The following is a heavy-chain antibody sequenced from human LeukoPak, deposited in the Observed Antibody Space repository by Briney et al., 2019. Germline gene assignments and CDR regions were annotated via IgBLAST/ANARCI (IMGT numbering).Heavy chain of an antibody. CDR1: GYTFTGYY. D-gene: IGHD6-19*01. CDR2: INPNSGDT. Sequence: ASVKVSCKASGYTFTGYYMHWVRQAPGQGLEWMGWINPNSGDTNYSQKFQGRVSMTRDTSINTAYMELSRLTSDDTAVYYCARDLYSSGWTDAFDIWGQGTMITVSS. CDR3: ARDLYSSGWTDAFDI. V-gene: IGHV1-2*02. J-gene: IGHJ3*02.